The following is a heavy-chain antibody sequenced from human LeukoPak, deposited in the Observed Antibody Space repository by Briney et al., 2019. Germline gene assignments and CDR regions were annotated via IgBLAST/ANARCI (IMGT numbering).Heavy chain of an antibody. Sequence: AGGSLRLSCAASASTFSSYAMSWVRQAPGKGLEWVSGISAGGGTTYYADSVKGRLTISRDNSKNTLYLQMNSLRAEDTAVYYCAKASYNYGPNDNWGQGTLVTVSS. D-gene: IGHD4/OR15-4a*01. V-gene: IGHV3-23*01. CDR3: AKASYNYGPNDN. CDR2: ISAGGGTT. CDR1: ASTFSSYA. J-gene: IGHJ4*02.